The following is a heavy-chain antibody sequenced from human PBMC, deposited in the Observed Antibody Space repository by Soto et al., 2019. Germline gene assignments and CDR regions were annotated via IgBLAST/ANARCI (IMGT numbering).Heavy chain of an antibody. V-gene: IGHV4-4*07. Sequence: SETLSLTCTVSGGSISSYYWSWIRQPAGKGLEWIGRIYTSGSTNYNPSLKCRVTMSVDTSKNQFSLKLSSVTAADTAVYYCARETPLKDDYGGNWVDYWGQGTLVTVSS. CDR3: ARETPLKDDYGGNWVDY. D-gene: IGHD4-17*01. J-gene: IGHJ4*02. CDR1: GGSISSYY. CDR2: IYTSGST.